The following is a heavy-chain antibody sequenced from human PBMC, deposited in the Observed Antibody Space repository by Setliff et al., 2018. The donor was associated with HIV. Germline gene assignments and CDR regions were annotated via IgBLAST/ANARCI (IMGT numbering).Heavy chain of an antibody. Sequence: PGESLTISCAASGFTFSSYWMHWVRQAPGKGLVWVFGMNTDGSSTRYADSVKGRFTISRDNAKNMLYLQMNSLSADDTAVYYCVSGSGYYYFDNWGQGALVTVSS. CDR1: GFTFSSYW. D-gene: IGHD3-22*01. CDR2: MNTDGSST. CDR3: VSGSGYYYFDN. J-gene: IGHJ4*02. V-gene: IGHV3-74*01.